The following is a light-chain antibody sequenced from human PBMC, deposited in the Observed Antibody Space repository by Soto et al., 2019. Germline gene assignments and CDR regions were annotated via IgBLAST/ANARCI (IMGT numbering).Light chain of an antibody. CDR1: QSVRSN. V-gene: IGKV3-15*01. CDR3: QPYNNWPALT. J-gene: IGKJ4*01. Sequence: EIVMTQSPATLSVSPGERATLSCSASQSVRSNLAWYQQKPGQAPRLLIYGASTRATGIPARFSGSGSGTEFTLIISSLQSEDFAVYYCQPYNNWPALTFGGGTKVEIK. CDR2: GAS.